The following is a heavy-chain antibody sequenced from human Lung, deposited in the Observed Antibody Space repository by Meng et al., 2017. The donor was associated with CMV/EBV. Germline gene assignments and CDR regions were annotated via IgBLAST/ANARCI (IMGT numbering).Heavy chain of an antibody. CDR3: AKPFYYYESINYYQDY. J-gene: IGHJ4*02. CDR1: GFTFSSYA. CDR2: ISGSGGNT. D-gene: IGHD3-22*01. V-gene: IGHV3-23*01. Sequence: GXSXRLSXAASGFTFSSYAMTWVRQAPGKGLEWVSDISGSGGNTYYADSVKGRFAISRDNSKNTLYLQMNSLRADDTAVYYCAKPFYYYESINYYQDYWGQGXMVTVSS.